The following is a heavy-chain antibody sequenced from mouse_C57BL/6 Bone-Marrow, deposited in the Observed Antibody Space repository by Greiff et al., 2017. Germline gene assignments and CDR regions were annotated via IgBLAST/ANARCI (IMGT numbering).Heavy chain of an antibody. V-gene: IGHV6-3*01. CDR1: GFTFSNYW. J-gene: IGHJ3*01. D-gene: IGHD6-1*01. CDR3: TGPLFAY. Sequence: EVKVVESGGGLVQPGGSMKLSCVASGFTFSNYWMNWVRQSPEKGLEWVAQIRLKSDNYATNYAESVKGRFTISRDDYKSSVYLQMNNLRAEYTGRYYCTGPLFAYWGQGTLVTVSA. CDR2: IRLKSDNYAT.